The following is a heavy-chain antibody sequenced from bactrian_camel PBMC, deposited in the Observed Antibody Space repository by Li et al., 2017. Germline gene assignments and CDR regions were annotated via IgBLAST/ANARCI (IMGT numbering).Heavy chain of an antibody. CDR1: GYTYRMFC. V-gene: IGHV3-2*01. J-gene: IGHJ4*01. CDR3: AADRWRCASFTW. CDR2: LVIHNTSA. Sequence: HVQLVESGGGSVHPGGSLRLSCEHSGYTYRMFCMAWFRQGPGAERELVAYLVIHNTSAMYADSVKGRFTIFREGPKNTMYLQMNNLQPEDTGMYYCAADRWRCASFTWWGQGTQVTVS. D-gene: IGHD1*01.